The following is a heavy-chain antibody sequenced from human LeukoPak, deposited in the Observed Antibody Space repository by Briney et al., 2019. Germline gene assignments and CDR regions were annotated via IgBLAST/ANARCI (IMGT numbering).Heavy chain of an antibody. J-gene: IGHJ4*02. CDR1: GGSISGYY. CDR2: IYYSGST. V-gene: IGHV4-59*01. CDR3: ARSWGHYDSSGYPLYFDY. Sequence: PSETLSLTCTVSGGSISGYYCSWIRQPPGRGLEWIGYIYYSGSTNYNPSLKSRVTISVDTSKNQFSLKLRSVTAADTAVYYCARSWGHYDSSGYPLYFDYWGREPCSPSPQ. D-gene: IGHD3-22*01.